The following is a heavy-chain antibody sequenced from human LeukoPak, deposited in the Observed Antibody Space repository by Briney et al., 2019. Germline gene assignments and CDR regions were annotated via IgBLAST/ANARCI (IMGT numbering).Heavy chain of an antibody. CDR2: IDANNGDT. V-gene: IGHV1-2*02. D-gene: IGHD4-11*01. CDR3: ARDPSSVTLYFFDY. CDR1: GYTFRGNY. Sequence: ASVKVSCKASGYTFRGNYIHWLRQAPGQGLEWMGWIDANNGDTKSAQKFQGRVTMRRDTSISTAYMDLSSLSPDDAALYYCARDPSSVTLYFFDYWGQGTLVTVSS. J-gene: IGHJ4*02.